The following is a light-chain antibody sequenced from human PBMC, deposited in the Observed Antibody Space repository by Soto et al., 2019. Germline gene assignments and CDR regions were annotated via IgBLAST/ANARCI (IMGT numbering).Light chain of an antibody. CDR3: QQYNSYWT. J-gene: IGKJ1*01. V-gene: IGKV3-11*01. Sequence: EIVLTQSPTTLSLSHGERATLSCRASQSVSSYLAWYQQKPGQAPRLLIHGASTRATGIPARFSGSGSGTDFTLTISSLQPDDFATYYCQQYNSYWTFGQGTKVDI. CDR2: GAS. CDR1: QSVSSY.